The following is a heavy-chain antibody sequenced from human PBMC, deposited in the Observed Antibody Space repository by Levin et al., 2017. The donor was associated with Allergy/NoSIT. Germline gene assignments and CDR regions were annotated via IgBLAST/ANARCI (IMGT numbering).Heavy chain of an antibody. CDR3: ARVRRGGLWFGEFYFDY. CDR2: IYSGGST. CDR1: GFTVSSNY. D-gene: IGHD3-10*01. J-gene: IGHJ4*02. V-gene: IGHV3-66*01. Sequence: GGSLRLSCAASGFTVSSNYMSWVRQAPGKGLEWVSVIYSGGSTYYADSVKGRFTISRDNSKNTLYLQMNSLRAEDTAVYYCARVRRGGLWFGEFYFDYWGQGTLVTVSS.